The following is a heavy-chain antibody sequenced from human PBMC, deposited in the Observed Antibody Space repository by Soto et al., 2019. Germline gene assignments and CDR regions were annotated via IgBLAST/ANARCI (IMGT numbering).Heavy chain of an antibody. D-gene: IGHD6-6*01. Sequence: SETLSLTCAVYGGSFSGYYWSWIRQPPGKGLEWIGEINHSGSTNYNPSLKSRVTISVDTSKNQFSPKLSSVTAADTAVYYCARGAWQLDNWFDPWGQGTLVTSPQ. V-gene: IGHV4-34*01. CDR3: ARGAWQLDNWFDP. J-gene: IGHJ5*02. CDR1: GGSFSGYY. CDR2: INHSGST.